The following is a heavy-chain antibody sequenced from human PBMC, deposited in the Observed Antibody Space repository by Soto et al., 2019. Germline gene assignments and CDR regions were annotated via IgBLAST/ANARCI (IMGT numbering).Heavy chain of an antibody. V-gene: IGHV4-59*01. CDR3: ARYYYDTNGYHAFDI. Sequence: QVQLQESGPGLVKPSETLSLTCTVSGGSISSYYWSWIRQPPGKGLEWIGYIYYSGSTNYNPSLKSRVTIAVDTSTNQFSLKLSSVTAADTAVYYCARYYYDTNGYHAFDIWGQGTMVTVSS. CDR2: IYYSGST. J-gene: IGHJ3*02. CDR1: GGSISSYY. D-gene: IGHD3-22*01.